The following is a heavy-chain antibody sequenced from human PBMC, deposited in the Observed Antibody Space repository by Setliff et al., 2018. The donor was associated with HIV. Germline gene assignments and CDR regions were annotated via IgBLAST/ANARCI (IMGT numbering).Heavy chain of an antibody. CDR3: AADYYDSSGFYVWLGF. J-gene: IGHJ4*02. V-gene: IGHV1-69-2*01. CDR1: GYTFTNHY. CDR2: IDPENPTT. Sequence: ASVKVSCKMSGYTFTNHYIHWIQQAPGKGLEWVGLIDPENPTTIYAAKFQGRVTITADTSTDTAYMELSRLRSEDTAVYFCAADYYDSSGFYVWLGFWGQGTLVTVSS. D-gene: IGHD3-22*01.